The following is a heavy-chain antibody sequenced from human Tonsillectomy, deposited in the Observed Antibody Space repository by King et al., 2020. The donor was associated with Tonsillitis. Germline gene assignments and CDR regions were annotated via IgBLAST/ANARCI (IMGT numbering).Heavy chain of an antibody. Sequence: QVQLVESGGGVVQPGRSLRLSCAASGFTFSSYDMYWVRQAPGKGLEWVAVISYDGSYKYCADSVTGRFTISRDNSKNKVYLQVNSLRAEDTAVYYCARDRDGYLFDFWGQGTLVTVSS. V-gene: IGHV3-33*05. J-gene: IGHJ4*02. CDR3: ARDRDGYLFDF. D-gene: IGHD5-24*01. CDR2: ISYDGSYK. CDR1: GFTFSSYD.